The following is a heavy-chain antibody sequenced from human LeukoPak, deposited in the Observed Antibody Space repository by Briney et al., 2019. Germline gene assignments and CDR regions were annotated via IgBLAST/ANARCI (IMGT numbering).Heavy chain of an antibody. Sequence: GGSLRLSCAASGFTFSTYSMDWVRQAPGKGLEWVSYISSSSSTVNYADSVKGRFTISRDKAKNLLYLQMNSLRDEDTAVYYCARDGWFYFDYWGQGTLVTVSS. D-gene: IGHD6-19*01. CDR3: ARDGWFYFDY. V-gene: IGHV3-48*02. CDR2: ISSSSSTV. CDR1: GFTFSTYS. J-gene: IGHJ4*02.